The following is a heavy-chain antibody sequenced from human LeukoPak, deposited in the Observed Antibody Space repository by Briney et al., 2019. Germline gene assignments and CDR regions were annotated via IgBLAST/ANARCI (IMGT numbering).Heavy chain of an antibody. CDR3: ARGLGYCTNGVCYPYYYYGMDV. CDR1: GGSFSGYY. D-gene: IGHD2-8*01. Sequence: SETLSLTCAVYGGSFSGYYWSWIRQPPGKGLEWIGEINHSGSTNYNPSLKSRVTISVDTSKNQFSLKLSSVTAADTAVYYCARGLGYCTNGVCYPYYYYGMDVWGQGTTVTVSS. J-gene: IGHJ6*02. CDR2: INHSGST. V-gene: IGHV4-34*01.